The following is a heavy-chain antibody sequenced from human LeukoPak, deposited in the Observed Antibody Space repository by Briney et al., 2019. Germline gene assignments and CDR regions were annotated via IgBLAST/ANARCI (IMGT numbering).Heavy chain of an antibody. CDR1: GFTFSSYS. D-gene: IGHD3-22*01. CDR2: ISSSSSTI. V-gene: IGHV3-48*01. J-gene: IGHJ5*02. CDR3: AREYYDRTMWFDP. Sequence: GGSLRLSCAASGFTFSSYSMNWVRQAPGKGLEWVSYISSSSSTIYYADSVKGRSTISRDNAKNSLYLQMNSLRAEDTAVYYCAREYYDRTMWFDPWGQGTLVTVSS.